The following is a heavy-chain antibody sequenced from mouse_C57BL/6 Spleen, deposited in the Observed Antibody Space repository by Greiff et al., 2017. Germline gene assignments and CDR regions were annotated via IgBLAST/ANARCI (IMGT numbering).Heavy chain of an antibody. CDR3: ARGDYYAMDY. CDR1: GFTFSDYG. CDR2: ISSGSSTI. V-gene: IGHV5-17*01. J-gene: IGHJ4*01. Sequence: EVQRVESGGGLVKPGGSLKLSCAASGFTFSDYGMHWVRQAPEQGLEWVAYISSGSSTIYYADTVKGRFTISRDNATNTLFLQMTSLRSEDTAMYYCARGDYYAMDYWGQGTSVTVSS.